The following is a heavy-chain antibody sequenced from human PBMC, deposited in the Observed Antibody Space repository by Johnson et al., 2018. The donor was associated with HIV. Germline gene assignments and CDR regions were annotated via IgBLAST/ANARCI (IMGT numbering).Heavy chain of an antibody. CDR1: GFTFSSYG. J-gene: IGHJ3*02. V-gene: IGHV3-33*06. Sequence: QVQLVESGGGVVQPGRSLRLSCAASGFTFSSYGMHWVRQAPGKGLEWVAVIWYDGSNKYYADSVKGLFTISRDNSKNTLYLQMNSLRAEDTAVYYCEKVLYSSSSDAFDIWGQGTMVTVSS. CDR2: IWYDGSNK. D-gene: IGHD6-6*01. CDR3: EKVLYSSSSDAFDI.